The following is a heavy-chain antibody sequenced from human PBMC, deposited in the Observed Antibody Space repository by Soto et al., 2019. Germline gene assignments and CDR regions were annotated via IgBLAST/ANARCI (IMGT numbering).Heavy chain of an antibody. D-gene: IGHD2-15*01. CDR1: GGSISSFY. J-gene: IGHJ5*02. V-gene: IGHV4-59*08. Sequence: SETLSLTCSVSGGSISSFYWSWLRQPPGKGLEWIGHIYFSGNANYNPSLRSRVTISVDTSKNQFSLRLSSVTAADTAVYYCARHLGFCSSTTCNSWFGPWGQGTLVTVSS. CDR2: IYFSGNA. CDR3: ARHLGFCSSTTCNSWFGP.